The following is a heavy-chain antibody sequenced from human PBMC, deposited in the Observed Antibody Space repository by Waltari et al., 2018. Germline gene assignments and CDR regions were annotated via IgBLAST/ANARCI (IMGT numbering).Heavy chain of an antibody. CDR3: ARGRGFSYHDAMDV. CDR1: GFTFRGYA. V-gene: IGHV3-30*14. J-gene: IGHJ6*02. D-gene: IGHD5-18*01. CDR2: ISYDGTNK. Sequence: QVQLVESGGGVVQRGKSLRLSCAASGFTFRGYALHWVRQDPGKGLDWVALISYDGTNKHYADSVKGRFSVSRDNSRNTLFLQMNSLRAEDTAVYYCARGRGFSYHDAMDVWGQGTTVTVSS.